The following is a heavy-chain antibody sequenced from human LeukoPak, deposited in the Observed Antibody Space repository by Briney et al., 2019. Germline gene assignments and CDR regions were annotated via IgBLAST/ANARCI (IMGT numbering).Heavy chain of an antibody. CDR3: AVMIVVVTEMRRGYFDY. D-gene: IGHD3-22*01. CDR2: INHSGST. V-gene: IGHV4-34*01. CDR1: GGSFSGYY. J-gene: IGHJ4*02. Sequence: SETLSLTCAVYGGSFSGYYWSWIRQPPGKGLEWIGEINHSGSTNYNPSLKSRVTIPVDTSKNQFSLKLSSVTAADTAVYYCAVMIVVVTEMRRGYFDYWGQGTLVTVSS.